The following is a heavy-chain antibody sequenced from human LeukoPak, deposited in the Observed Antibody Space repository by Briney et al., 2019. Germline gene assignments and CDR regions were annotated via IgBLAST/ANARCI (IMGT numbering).Heavy chain of an antibody. CDR1: GFTFSSYG. CDR3: AKLPRGNDSSVY. J-gene: IGHJ4*02. CDR2: ISGSGGST. V-gene: IGHV3-23*01. Sequence: GGSLRLSCAGSGFTFSSYGMSWVRQAPGKGLEWVSAISGSGGSTYYADSVKGRFTISRDNSKNTLYLQMNSLRAEDTAVYYCAKLPRGNDSSVYWGQGTLVTVSS. D-gene: IGHD3-22*01.